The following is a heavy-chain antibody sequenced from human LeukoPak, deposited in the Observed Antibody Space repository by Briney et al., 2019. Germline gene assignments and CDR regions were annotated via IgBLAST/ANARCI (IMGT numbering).Heavy chain of an antibody. CDR2: INPNSGGT. CDR3: ARGLNIVVVTAPMDV. D-gene: IGHD2-21*02. Sequence: ASVKVSCKASGYTFTGYYMHWVRQAPGQGLEWMGWINPNSGGTNYAQKFQGRVTMTRDTSISTAYMELRSLRSDDTAVYYCARGLNIVVVTAPMDVWGQGTTVTVSS. V-gene: IGHV1-2*02. J-gene: IGHJ6*02. CDR1: GYTFTGYY.